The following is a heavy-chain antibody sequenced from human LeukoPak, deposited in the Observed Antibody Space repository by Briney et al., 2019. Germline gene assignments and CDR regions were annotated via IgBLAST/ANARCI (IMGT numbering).Heavy chain of an antibody. CDR2: IYTSGST. J-gene: IGHJ3*02. D-gene: IGHD2-2*01. V-gene: IGHV4-4*07. CDR3: ARAEVVPAEEVAFDI. CDR1: GVSISSDY. Sequence: PSETLSLTWTVSGVSISSDYWSWIRQPAGKGLDWIGCIYTSGSTNYNPSLKSRVTMSVHTSKNQFSLKLSSVTAAHTAVYYCARAEVVPAEEVAFDIWGQGTMVTVSS.